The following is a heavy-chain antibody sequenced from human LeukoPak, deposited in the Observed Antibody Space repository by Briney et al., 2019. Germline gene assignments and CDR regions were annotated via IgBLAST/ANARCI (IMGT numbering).Heavy chain of an antibody. CDR2: ISGSGSKT. D-gene: IGHD6-19*01. Sequence: GGSLRLSCVDSGFTFSSYAMTWVRQAPGKGLEWVSGISGSGSKTYYADSVKGRFTISRDNAKNSLYLQMNSLRAEDTAVYYCVARGGWARFDYWGQGTLVTVSS. CDR1: GFTFSSYA. J-gene: IGHJ4*02. V-gene: IGHV3-21*01. CDR3: VARGGWARFDY.